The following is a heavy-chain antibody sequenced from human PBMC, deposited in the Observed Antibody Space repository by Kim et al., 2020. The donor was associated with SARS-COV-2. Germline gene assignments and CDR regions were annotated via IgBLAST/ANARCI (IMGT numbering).Heavy chain of an antibody. D-gene: IGHD3-3*01. V-gene: IGHV3-49*02. CDR2: T. Sequence: TEYAASVKGRFTISRDDSKSIAYLQMNSLKTEDTAVYYCTGAADDFLGGYWGQGTLVTVSS. CDR3: TGAADDFLGGY. J-gene: IGHJ4*02.